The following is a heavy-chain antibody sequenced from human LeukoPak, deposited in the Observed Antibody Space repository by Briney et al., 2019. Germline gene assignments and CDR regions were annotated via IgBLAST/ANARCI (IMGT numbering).Heavy chain of an antibody. V-gene: IGHV3-30*18. CDR1: GVIFSTYG. D-gene: IGHD3-3*01. CDR3: AKDWCGVRELCGMDV. J-gene: IGHJ6*02. CDR2: ISHDENYK. Sequence: PGGSLRLSCAASGVIFSTYGMHCVRQAPGKGLEWVAVISHDENYKFYVDSVKGRFTISRDNSKNTLYLEMNSLRADDTAVYYCAKDWCGVRELCGMDVWGQGTTVTVSS.